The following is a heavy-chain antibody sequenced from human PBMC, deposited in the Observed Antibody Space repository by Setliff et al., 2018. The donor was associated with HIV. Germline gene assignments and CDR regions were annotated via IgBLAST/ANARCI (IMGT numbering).Heavy chain of an antibody. CDR2: IGTGGDT. J-gene: IGHJ4*02. D-gene: IGHD2-15*01. V-gene: IGHV3-13*01. Sequence: GSLRLSCATSGFAFSDYDFHWVRQVTGEGLEWVSAIGTGGDTYYADSVKGRFTISRENAKNSLYPQMNNVRAGDTAVYYCARGGNQPLLHAYLDYWGQGTLVTVSS. CDR3: ARGGNQPLLHAYLDY. CDR1: GFAFSDYD.